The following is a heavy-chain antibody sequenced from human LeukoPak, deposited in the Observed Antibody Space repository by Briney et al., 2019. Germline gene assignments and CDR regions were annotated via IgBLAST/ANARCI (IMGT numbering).Heavy chain of an antibody. CDR2: INWNGGGT. J-gene: IGHJ6*02. V-gene: IGHV3-9*01. Sequence: GRSLRLSCAATGFTFKDYGMHWVRQPPGKGLEWVSSINWNGGGTDYADSVKGRFTISRDNAKNSLYLQLSSLRPEDTALYYCAKHMRATNTYSFFGLDVWGQRTTVTVSS. D-gene: IGHD1-26*01. CDR3: AKHMRATNTYSFFGLDV. CDR1: GFTFKDYG.